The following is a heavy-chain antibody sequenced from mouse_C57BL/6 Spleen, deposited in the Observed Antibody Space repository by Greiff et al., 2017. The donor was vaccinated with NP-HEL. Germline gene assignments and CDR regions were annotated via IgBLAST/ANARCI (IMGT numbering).Heavy chain of an antibody. CDR1: GFTFSDYY. CDR2: INYDGSST. CDR3: ARDEENYAMDY. J-gene: IGHJ4*01. Sequence: EVQRVESEGGLVQPGSSMKLSCTASGFTFSDYYMAWVRQVPEKGLEWVANINYDGSSTYYLDSLKSRFIISRDNAKNILYLQMSSLKSEDTATYYCARDEENYAMDYWGQGTSVTVSS. V-gene: IGHV5-16*01.